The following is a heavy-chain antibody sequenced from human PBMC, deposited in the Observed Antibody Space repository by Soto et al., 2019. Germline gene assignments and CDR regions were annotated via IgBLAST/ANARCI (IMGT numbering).Heavy chain of an antibody. D-gene: IGHD5-18*01. CDR2: ISYDGSNK. CDR3: AKGGYSYGLDY. Sequence: GGSLRLSCAASGFIFSSYGMHWVRQAPGKGLEWVAVISYDGSNKYYADSVKGRFTISRDNSKNTLYLQMNSLRAEDTAVYYCAKGGYSYGLDYWGQGTLVTVSS. J-gene: IGHJ4*02. V-gene: IGHV3-30*18. CDR1: GFIFSSYG.